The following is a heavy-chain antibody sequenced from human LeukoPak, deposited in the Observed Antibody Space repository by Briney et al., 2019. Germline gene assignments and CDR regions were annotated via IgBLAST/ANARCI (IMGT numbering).Heavy chain of an antibody. Sequence: SETLSLTCTVSGGSISSYYWSWIRQPPGKGLEWIGYIYYSGSTNYNPSLKSRVTISVDTSKNQFSLKLSSVTAADTAVYYCARGTRSGSYLLFDYWGQGTLVTVSS. CDR1: GGSISSYY. J-gene: IGHJ4*02. CDR3: ARGTRSGSYLLFDY. CDR2: IYYSGST. D-gene: IGHD1-26*01. V-gene: IGHV4-59*01.